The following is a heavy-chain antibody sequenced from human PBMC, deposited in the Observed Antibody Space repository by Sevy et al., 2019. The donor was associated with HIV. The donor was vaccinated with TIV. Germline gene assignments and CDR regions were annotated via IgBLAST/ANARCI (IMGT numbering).Heavy chain of an antibody. D-gene: IGHD3-10*01. CDR3: TTEGFVTMVRGVIMSDGYYYYYGMDV. Sequence: GGSLRLSCAASGFTFSNAWMSWVRQAPGKGLEWVGRIKSKTDGGTTDYAAPVKGRFTISRDDSKNTLYLQMNSLKTEDTAVYYCTTEGFVTMVRGVIMSDGYYYYYGMDVWGQGTTVTVSS. CDR2: IKSKTDGGTT. V-gene: IGHV3-15*01. J-gene: IGHJ6*02. CDR1: GFTFSNAW.